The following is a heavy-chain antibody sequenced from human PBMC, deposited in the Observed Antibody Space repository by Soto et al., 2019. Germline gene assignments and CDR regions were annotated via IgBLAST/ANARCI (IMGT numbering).Heavy chain of an antibody. CDR1: GFTFSSYA. CDR3: AKVGSDSSSWYPQGWFDP. CDR2: ISGSGGST. Sequence: GGSLRLSCAASGFTFSSYAMSWVRQAPGKGLEWVSAISGSGGSTYYADSVKGRFTISRDNSKNTLYLQMNSLRAEDSAVYYCAKVGSDSSSWYPQGWFDPWGQGTLVTVSS. J-gene: IGHJ5*02. D-gene: IGHD6-13*01. V-gene: IGHV3-23*01.